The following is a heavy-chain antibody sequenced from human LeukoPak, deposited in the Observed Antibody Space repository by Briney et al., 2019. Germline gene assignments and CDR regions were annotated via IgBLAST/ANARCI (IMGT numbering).Heavy chain of an antibody. CDR2: ISYNSGTI. CDR1: GFTFSSST. CDR3: ARAGGRVFDY. V-gene: IGHV3-48*04. Sequence: PGGSLRLSCAASGFTFSSSTMNWVRQAPGKGLEWISYISYNSGTIHYADSVKGRFTISRDNAKNSLYLQMNSLRVEDTAVYFCARAGGRVFDYWGQEPWSPSPQ. D-gene: IGHD3-10*01. J-gene: IGHJ4*01.